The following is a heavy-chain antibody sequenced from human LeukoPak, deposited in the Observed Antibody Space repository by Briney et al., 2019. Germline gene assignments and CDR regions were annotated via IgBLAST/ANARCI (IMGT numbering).Heavy chain of an antibody. CDR2: INPRSGET. V-gene: IGHV1-2*02. CDR1: GYSLIVYY. J-gene: IGHJ4*02. Sequence: ASVKVSCKASGYSLIVYYMHWIRQAPGQGLEWMGWINPRSGETKYAQKFQGRLTITRDTAISTTYMEPSGLKFDETAVYFCARDRELRWSQGCLDFWGQGTLLTVSS. CDR3: ARDRELRWSQGCLDF. D-gene: IGHD3-10*01.